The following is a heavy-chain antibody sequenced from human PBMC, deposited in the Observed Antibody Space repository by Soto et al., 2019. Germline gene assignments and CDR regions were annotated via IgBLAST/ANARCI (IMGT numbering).Heavy chain of an antibody. CDR3: VRDLGQRHDY. Sequence: ASVKVSCKASGYTFTSYGIRWVRQAPGQGLEWMGWSSTYNDNRNYAQELQGRLTMTTDTSTSTAYMELRSVRSVDTAVYYCVRDLGQRHDYWGQGTLVTVSS. J-gene: IGHJ4*02. D-gene: IGHD6-25*01. V-gene: IGHV1-18*01. CDR1: GYTFTSYG. CDR2: SSTYNDNR.